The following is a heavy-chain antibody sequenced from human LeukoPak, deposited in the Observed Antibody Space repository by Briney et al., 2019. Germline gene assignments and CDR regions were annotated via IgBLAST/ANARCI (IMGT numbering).Heavy chain of an antibody. D-gene: IGHD6-19*01. V-gene: IGHV1-24*01. CDR2: FDPEDGET. J-gene: IGHJ4*02. CDR3: ATEGWLVSYFDY. CDR1: GYTLTELS. Sequence: ASVKVSCKVSGYTLTELSMHWVRQAPGKGLEWMGGFDPEDGETIYAQKFQGRVTMTEDTSTDTAYMELSSLRSEDTAVYYCATEGWLVSYFDYWGQGTLVTVSS.